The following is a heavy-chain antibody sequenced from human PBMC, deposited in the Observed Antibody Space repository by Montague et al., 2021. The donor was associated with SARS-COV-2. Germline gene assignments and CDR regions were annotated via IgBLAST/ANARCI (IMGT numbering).Heavy chain of an antibody. CDR1: GFSLSTSGMG. CDR2: VYWDDDK. J-gene: IGHJ4*02. CDR3: AHSYGDYLFDY. V-gene: IGHV2-5*02. D-gene: IGHD4-17*01. Sequence: PALGKPTQTLTLTCTFSGFSLSTSGMGVGRIRQPPGKALEWLALVYWDDDKPYSPSLKSRLTITKDTSKNQVVLTMTNMDPVDTATYYCAHSYGDYLFDYWGQGTLVTVSS.